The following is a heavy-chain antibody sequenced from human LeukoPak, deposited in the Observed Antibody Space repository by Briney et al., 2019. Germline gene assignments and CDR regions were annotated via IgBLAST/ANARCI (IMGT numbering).Heavy chain of an antibody. Sequence: ASVKVSCKASGYTFTGYYMHWVRQAPGQGLEWMGWINPNSGGTNYAQKFQGRVTMTRDTSISTAYMELSRLRSDDTAVYYCARGALGYCSSTSCYHYYYYMDAWGKGTTVTVSS. CDR2: INPNSGGT. V-gene: IGHV1-2*02. J-gene: IGHJ6*03. CDR1: GYTFTGYY. CDR3: ARGALGYCSSTSCYHYYYYMDA. D-gene: IGHD2-2*01.